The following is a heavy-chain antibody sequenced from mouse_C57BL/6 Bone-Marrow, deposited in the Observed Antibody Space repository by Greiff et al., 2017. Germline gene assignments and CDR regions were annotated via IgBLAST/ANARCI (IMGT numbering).Heavy chain of an antibody. J-gene: IGHJ4*01. Sequence: VQLQQSGAELVRPGASVKLSCTASGFNIKDYYMHWVKQRPEQGLEWIGRIDPEDGDTEYAPKFQGKATMTADTSSNTAYLQLSSLTSEDTAVYYCTTGDYYGSSKYYYAMDYWGQGTSDTVSS. D-gene: IGHD1-1*01. V-gene: IGHV14-1*01. CDR3: TTGDYYGSSKYYYAMDY. CDR1: GFNIKDYY. CDR2: IDPEDGDT.